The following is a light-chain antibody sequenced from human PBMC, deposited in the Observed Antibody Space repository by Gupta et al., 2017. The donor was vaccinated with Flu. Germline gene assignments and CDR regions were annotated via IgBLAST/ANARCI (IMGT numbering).Light chain of an antibody. CDR2: AAS. CDR1: QGISSY. CDR3: QQLNSYPGYS. J-gene: IGKJ2*03. Sequence: DIQLPQSPSFLSASVGDRVTITCRASQGISSYLAWYQQKPGKAPKLLIYAASTLQSGVPSRFSGSGSGTEFTLTISSLQPEDFATYYCQQLNSYPGYSFGQGTKLEIK. V-gene: IGKV1-9*01.